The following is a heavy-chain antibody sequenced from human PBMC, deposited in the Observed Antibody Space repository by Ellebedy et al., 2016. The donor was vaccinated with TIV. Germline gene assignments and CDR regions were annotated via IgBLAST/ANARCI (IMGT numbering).Heavy chain of an antibody. J-gene: IGHJ4*02. Sequence: MPGGSLRLPCTVSGASIRGYYWRWIRQPPAAGLDWIGSIYSSGSGEYNPSLKGRVTMSVDTSRGQFALRLNSVTAADTAVYYCARSGGWYNPYDYWGQGTLVTVSS. CDR2: IYSSGSG. CDR1: GASIRGYY. D-gene: IGHD6-19*01. CDR3: ARSGGWYNPYDY. V-gene: IGHV4-59*01.